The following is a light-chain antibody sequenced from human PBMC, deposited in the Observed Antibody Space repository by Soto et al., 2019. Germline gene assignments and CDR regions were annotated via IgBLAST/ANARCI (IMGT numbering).Light chain of an antibody. Sequence: QSALTQPRSVSGSPGQSVTISCTGTSSDVGGYNYVSWYQQHPGKAPKLMIYDVSKRPSGVPDRFSGSKSGNTASLTISGLQAEDKADYSCCSYAGSYPSLFVFGTGTKVTVL. CDR3: CSYAGSYPSLFV. J-gene: IGLJ1*01. CDR1: SSDVGGYNY. CDR2: DVS. V-gene: IGLV2-11*01.